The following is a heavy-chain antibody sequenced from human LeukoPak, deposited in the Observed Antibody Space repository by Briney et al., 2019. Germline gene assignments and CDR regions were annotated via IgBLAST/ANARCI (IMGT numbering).Heavy chain of an antibody. J-gene: IGHJ4*02. D-gene: IGHD3-22*01. CDR1: GFTFRSYA. V-gene: IGHV3-64D*06. Sequence: PGGSLRLSCSASGFTFRSYAMHWVRQAPGKGLEYVSGINNNGGSTYYADSVKGRFTISRDNSKNTLYLQMSSRRAEDTAVYYCVRTYYFGGSGYFGFDYWGQGTLVTVSS. CDR3: VRTYYFGGSGYFGFDY. CDR2: INNNGGST.